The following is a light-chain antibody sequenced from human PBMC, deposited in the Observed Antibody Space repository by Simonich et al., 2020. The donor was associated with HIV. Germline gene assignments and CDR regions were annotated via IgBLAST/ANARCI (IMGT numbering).Light chain of an antibody. CDR1: QSVSNY. J-gene: IGKJ5*01. CDR2: DAS. Sequence: EIVMTQSPATLSLSPGERATHSCSANQSVSNYLAWYQKKPGQAPRLLIYDASNRATGRPARFSGSGSGTDFTLTISSLAPEDFAVYYCHQRSNWITFGQGTRLEIK. CDR3: HQRSNWIT. V-gene: IGKV3-11*01.